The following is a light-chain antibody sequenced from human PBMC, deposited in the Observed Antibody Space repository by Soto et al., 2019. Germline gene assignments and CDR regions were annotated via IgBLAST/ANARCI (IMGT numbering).Light chain of an antibody. V-gene: IGKV3-20*01. CDR2: GAS. J-gene: IGKJ4*01. CDR1: QSVSRNY. CDR3: QQYASSPALT. Sequence: EIVLTQSPGTLSLSPGERATLSCRASQSVSRNYLAWYQQKPGQAPRLLIYGASSRATGIPDRFSGSGSGTDFTLTISKVEPEDFAMYYCQQYASSPALTFGGGTKVEIK.